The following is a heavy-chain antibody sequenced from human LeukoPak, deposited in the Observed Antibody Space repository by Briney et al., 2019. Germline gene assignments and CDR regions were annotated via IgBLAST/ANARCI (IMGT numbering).Heavy chain of an antibody. CDR2: IYYSGST. CDR3: ARGIAETGYYYYYYMDV. D-gene: IGHD6-13*01. Sequence: PSETLSLTCAVYGGSFSGYYWSWLRQPPGKGLEWVGYIYYSGSTNYNPSLKSRVNISVDTSKNQFSLKLSSVTAADTAVYYCARGIAETGYYYYYYMDVWGKGTTVTVSS. CDR1: GGSFSGYY. J-gene: IGHJ6*03. V-gene: IGHV4-59*01.